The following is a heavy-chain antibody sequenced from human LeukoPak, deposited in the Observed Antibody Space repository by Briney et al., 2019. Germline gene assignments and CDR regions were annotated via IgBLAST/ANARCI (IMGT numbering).Heavy chain of an antibody. CDR3: ARLYGDYITGGY. J-gene: IGHJ4*02. D-gene: IGHD4-17*01. Sequence: SETLSLTCAVYGGSSSGYSWSWIRQPPGKGLEWLGEINHSGTTNYNPSLKSRVTMSVDTSKNQFSLKLSSVTAADTAVYYCARLYGDYITGGYWGQGTLVTVSS. CDR1: GGSSSGYS. CDR2: INHSGTT. V-gene: IGHV4-34*01.